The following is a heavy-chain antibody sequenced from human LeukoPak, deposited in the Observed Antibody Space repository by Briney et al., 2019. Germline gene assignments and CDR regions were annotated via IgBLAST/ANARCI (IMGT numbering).Heavy chain of an antibody. J-gene: IGHJ6*03. V-gene: IGHV3-48*01. CDR3: ARAMIVVVIDYYYMDV. D-gene: IGHD3-22*01. Sequence: GGSLRLSCAASGFTFSSYSMNWVRQAPGKGLEWVSYISSCSSTIYYADSVKGRFTISRDNAKNSLYLQMNSLRAEDTAVYYCARAMIVVVIDYYYMDVRGKGTTVTVSS. CDR1: GFTFSSYS. CDR2: ISSCSSTI.